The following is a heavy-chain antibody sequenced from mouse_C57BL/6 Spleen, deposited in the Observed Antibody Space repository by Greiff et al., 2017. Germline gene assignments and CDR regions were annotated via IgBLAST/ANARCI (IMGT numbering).Heavy chain of an antibody. CDR1: GYTFTSYT. D-gene: IGHD2-1*01. CDR3: ARDGNYYFDY. Sequence: VKVVESGAELARPGASVKMSCKASGYTFTSYTMNWVKQRPGQGLEWIGDINPSSGYTKYNQKFKDKATFTADKSSITAYMQLISLTSADSAVYYSARDGNYYFDYWGQGTTLTVST. J-gene: IGHJ2*01. V-gene: IGHV1-4*01. CDR2: INPSSGYT.